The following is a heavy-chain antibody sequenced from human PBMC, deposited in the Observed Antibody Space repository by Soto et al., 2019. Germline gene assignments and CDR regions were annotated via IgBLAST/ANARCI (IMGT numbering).Heavy chain of an antibody. J-gene: IGHJ4*02. Sequence: GESLKISCQTSGFTFTAYWIGWVRQMPGKGLEWMGIMFPADSTTIYSPSFQGQVTMSADKSISTAYLQWDSLKASDSAMYYCARVVTGYCSTVSCPADYWGQRALVTVSS. D-gene: IGHD2-2*01. CDR2: MFPADSTT. CDR1: GFTFTAYW. V-gene: IGHV5-51*01. CDR3: ARVVTGYCSTVSCPADY.